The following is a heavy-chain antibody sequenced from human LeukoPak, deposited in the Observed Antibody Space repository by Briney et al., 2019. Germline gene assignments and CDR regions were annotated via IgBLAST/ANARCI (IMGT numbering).Heavy chain of an antibody. CDR3: ERGPWAYSYGGEADFDY. V-gene: IGHV4-61*01. CDR2: IYYSGST. J-gene: IGHJ4*02. Sequence: PSETLSLTCTVAGGSISSGSYYWGWILQPPGKGLEWIGYIYYSGSTNYNPSLKSRCTISVDTAKTPFSLTLSSVTAADTAVYYCERGPWAYSYGGEADFDYWGQGTLVTVSS. D-gene: IGHD5-18*01. CDR1: GGSISSGSYY.